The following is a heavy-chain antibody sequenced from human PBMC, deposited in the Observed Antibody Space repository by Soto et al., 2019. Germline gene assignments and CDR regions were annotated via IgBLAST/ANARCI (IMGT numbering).Heavy chain of an antibody. CDR1: GYNFNTYG. CDR2: ISGYNGYT. V-gene: IGHV1-18*01. J-gene: IGHJ4*02. CDR3: ARDRDYSHTDADIDY. D-gene: IGHD3-16*01. Sequence: QVQLVQSGAEVRRPGASVRISCKTSGYNFNTYGIIWVRQAPGQGLEWMGWISGYNGYTKYAQSLEDRVTLSTDTSTSTAYLELRSLRSGDTDVYFCARDRDYSHTDADIDYWGQGTLVTVSS.